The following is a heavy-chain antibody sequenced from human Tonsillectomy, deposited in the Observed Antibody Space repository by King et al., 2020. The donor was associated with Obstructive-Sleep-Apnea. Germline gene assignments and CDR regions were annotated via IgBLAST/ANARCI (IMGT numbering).Heavy chain of an antibody. J-gene: IGHJ4*02. CDR1: GFTFSSYW. V-gene: IGHV3-7*03. Sequence: QLVQSGGGLVQPGGSLRLSCAASGFTFSSYWMSWVRQAPGKGLEWVANIKQDGSEKYYVDSVEGRFTISKDKAKNSLYLQMNSLRAEDTAVYYCAGITMVRGVIGYWGQGTLVTVSS. D-gene: IGHD3-10*01. CDR2: IKQDGSEK. CDR3: AGITMVRGVIGY.